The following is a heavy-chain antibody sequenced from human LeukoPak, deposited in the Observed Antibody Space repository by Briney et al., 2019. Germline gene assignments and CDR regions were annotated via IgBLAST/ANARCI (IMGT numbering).Heavy chain of an antibody. Sequence: ASVKVSCKASGYTFTGYYTHWVRQAPGQGLEWMGWINPNSGGTNYAQKFQGRVTMTSDTSISTAYMELSRLRSDNTAVYYCARDLYGGTSATFDYWGQGTLVTVSS. CDR2: INPNSGGT. CDR1: GYTFTGYY. J-gene: IGHJ4*02. V-gene: IGHV1-2*02. D-gene: IGHD4-23*01. CDR3: ARDLYGGTSATFDY.